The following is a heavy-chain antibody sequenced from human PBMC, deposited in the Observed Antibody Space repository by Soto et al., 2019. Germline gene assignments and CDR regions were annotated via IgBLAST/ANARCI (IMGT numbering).Heavy chain of an antibody. J-gene: IGHJ4*02. D-gene: IGHD2-15*01. Sequence: GASVKVSCKASGGTFSSYTISWVRQAPGQGLEWMGRIIPILGIANYAQKFQGRVTITADKSTSTAYMELSSLRSEDTAVYYCARVPYCSGGSCYFDYWGQGTLVTVSS. CDR1: GGTFSSYT. CDR2: IIPILGIA. CDR3: ARVPYCSGGSCYFDY. V-gene: IGHV1-69*02.